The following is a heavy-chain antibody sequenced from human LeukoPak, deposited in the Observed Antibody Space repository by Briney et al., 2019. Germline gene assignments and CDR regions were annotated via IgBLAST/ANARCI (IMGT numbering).Heavy chain of an antibody. CDR3: ARDGCSSTSCYRWFDP. D-gene: IGHD2-2*01. V-gene: IGHV3-30*01. Sequence: GGSLRLSCEASGTTFNIYALHWFRQGPGKRLEWVAVISNDGSHEEYADSVKGRFILSRDNTKNTMYLQMNGLRTEDSGVYCCARDGCSSTSCYRWFDPWGQGTLVTVSS. J-gene: IGHJ5*02. CDR1: GTTFNIYA. CDR2: ISNDGSHE.